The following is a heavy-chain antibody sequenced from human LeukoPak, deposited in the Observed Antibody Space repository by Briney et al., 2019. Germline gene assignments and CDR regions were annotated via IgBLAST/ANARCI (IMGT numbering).Heavy chain of an antibody. Sequence: QPGRSLRLSCATSGFTFSSYGMHWVRQAPGKGLEWVAVIWYDGSDKYYVDSVKGRFTISRDNAKNSLYLQMNSLRAEDTAVYYCAREFTRFDWLLFGIFDYWGQGTLVTVSS. D-gene: IGHD3-9*01. J-gene: IGHJ4*02. CDR1: GFTFSSYG. V-gene: IGHV3-33*01. CDR3: AREFTRFDWLLFGIFDY. CDR2: IWYDGSDK.